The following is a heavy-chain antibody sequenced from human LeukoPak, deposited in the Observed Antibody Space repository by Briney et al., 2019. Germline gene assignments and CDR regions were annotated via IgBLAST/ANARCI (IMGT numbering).Heavy chain of an antibody. CDR1: GFTFSDYY. V-gene: IGHV4-59*01. Sequence: GSLRLSCAASGFTFSDYYMSWIRQAPGKGLEWIGYIYYSGSTNYNPSLKSRVTISVDTSKNQFSLKLSSVTAADTAVYYCARGAQSSSWYNWFDPWGQGTLVTVSS. CDR2: IYYSGST. D-gene: IGHD6-13*01. J-gene: IGHJ5*02. CDR3: ARGAQSSSWYNWFDP.